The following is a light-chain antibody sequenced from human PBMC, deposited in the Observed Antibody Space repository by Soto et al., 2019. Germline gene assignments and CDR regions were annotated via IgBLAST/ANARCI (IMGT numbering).Light chain of an antibody. CDR1: SSNIGNNY. V-gene: IGLV1-51*02. Sequence: QSVLTQPPSVSAAPGQKVTISCSGSSSNIGNNYVSWYQQLPGTAPKLLIYENNKRPSGIPDRFSGSKSGTSATLGITGLQTGDEADYYCGTWASSLSEVVFGGGTKLTVL. CDR3: GTWASSLSEVV. J-gene: IGLJ2*01. CDR2: ENN.